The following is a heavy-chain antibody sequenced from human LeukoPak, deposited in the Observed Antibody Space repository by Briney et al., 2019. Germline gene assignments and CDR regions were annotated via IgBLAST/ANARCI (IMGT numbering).Heavy chain of an antibody. CDR2: ISWNSGSI. J-gene: IGHJ4*02. CDR3: AKDSDYDPYGVDY. CDR1: GFTFDDYA. V-gene: IGHV3-9*01. Sequence: GGSLRLSCAASGFTFDDYAMNSGGQAPGQGLAWVSGISWNSGSIGYADSVKGRYTISRDNAKNSLYLQMNSLRAEDTALYYCAKDSDYDPYGVDYWGQGTLVTVSS. D-gene: IGHD3-22*01.